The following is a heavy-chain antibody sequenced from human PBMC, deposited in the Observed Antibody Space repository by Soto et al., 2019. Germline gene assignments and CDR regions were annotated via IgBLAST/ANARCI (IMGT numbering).Heavy chain of an antibody. V-gene: IGHV3-21*01. J-gene: IGHJ6*02. Sequence: EVQLVESGGGLVKPGGSLRLSCAASGFTFSSYSMNWVRQAPGKGLEWVSSISSSSSYIYYADSVKGRFTISRDNAKNSLYLQMNSLRAEDTAVYYCAREYVAVAVKAYYYYGMDVWGQGTTVTVSS. CDR3: AREYVAVAVKAYYYYGMDV. CDR1: GFTFSSYS. CDR2: ISSSSSYI. D-gene: IGHD6-19*01.